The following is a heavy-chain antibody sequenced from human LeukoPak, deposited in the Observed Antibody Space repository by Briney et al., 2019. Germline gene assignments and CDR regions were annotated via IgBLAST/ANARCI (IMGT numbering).Heavy chain of an antibody. Sequence: SETLSLTCTVSGASMSTYYRSWIRQPPGKGLEWIAYIYHSGSTNYNPSLKSRVTISVDTSKNQFSLKLNSVTAADTAVYYRARDGYGGIDYWGQGILVTVSS. CDR2: IYHSGST. J-gene: IGHJ4*02. CDR1: GASMSTYY. CDR3: ARDGYGGIDY. D-gene: IGHD4-23*01. V-gene: IGHV4-59*01.